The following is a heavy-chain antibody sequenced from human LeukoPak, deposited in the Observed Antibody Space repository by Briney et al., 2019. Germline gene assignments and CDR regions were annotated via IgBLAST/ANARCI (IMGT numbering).Heavy chain of an antibody. CDR3: ARREGGTSYFDF. V-gene: IGHV4-38-2*01. J-gene: IGHJ2*01. CDR2: ICHSGSN. CDR1: GYFISTGSF. D-gene: IGHD1-26*01. Sequence: SETLSLTCAVSGYFISTGSFWGWIRPPPGKGLEWIGAICHSGSNYYNPSLKSRVTLSVDTSRNPFSLKMGSVTAADTAWYCCARREGGTSYFDFWGRGTLVTVSS.